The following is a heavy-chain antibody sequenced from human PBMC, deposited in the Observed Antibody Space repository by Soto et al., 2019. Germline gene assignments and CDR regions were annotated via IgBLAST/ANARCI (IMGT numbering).Heavy chain of an antibody. CDR2: MNPNSGNT. V-gene: IGHV1-8*01. CDR1: GYTFTSYD. Sequence: ASVKVSCKASGYTFTSYDINWVRQATGQGLEWMGWMNPNSGNTGYAQKFQGWVTMTRDTSISTAYMELSRLRSDDTAVYYCARGRPRARYYFWSGPHINYGMDVWGQGTTVTVSS. D-gene: IGHD3-3*01. CDR3: ARGRPRARYYFWSGPHINYGMDV. J-gene: IGHJ6*02.